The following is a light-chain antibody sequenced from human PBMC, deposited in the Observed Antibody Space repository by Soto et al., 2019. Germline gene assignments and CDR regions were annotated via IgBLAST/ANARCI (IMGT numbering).Light chain of an antibody. CDR3: QQRGKWPST. Sequence: EVVVTQSPDTMSLSPGDTATLPCRASQSVDRYVPWYQQKLGQAPRLLIYDAYTRATGVVARFTGSGSATDFSLTITSLEPEDFAVYYCQQRGKWPSTFGPGTKVEMK. CDR2: DAY. CDR1: QSVDRY. J-gene: IGKJ2*02. V-gene: IGKV3-11*01.